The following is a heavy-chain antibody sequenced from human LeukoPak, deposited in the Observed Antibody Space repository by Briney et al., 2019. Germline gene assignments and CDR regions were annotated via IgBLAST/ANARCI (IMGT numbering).Heavy chain of an antibody. CDR2: ISSSGSTI. J-gene: IGHJ3*02. D-gene: IGHD5-12*01. V-gene: IGHV3-48*03. Sequence: GGSLRLSCAASGFTFSSYEMNWVRQAPGKGLEVVSYISSSGSTIYYADSVKGRFTISRDNAKNSLYLQMNSLRAEDTAVYYCARDKGRGYSGYDAFDIWGQGTMVTVSS. CDR1: GFTFSSYE. CDR3: ARDKGRGYSGYDAFDI.